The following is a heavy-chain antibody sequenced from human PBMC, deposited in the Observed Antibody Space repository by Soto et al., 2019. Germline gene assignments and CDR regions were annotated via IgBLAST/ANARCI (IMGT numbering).Heavy chain of an antibody. CDR2: IRSKANSYAT. D-gene: IGHD2-2*01. CDR1: GFTFSGSA. J-gene: IGHJ4*02. CDR3: TRSLYCSSTSCYLARDY. V-gene: IGHV3-73*01. Sequence: GGSLRLSCAASGFTFSGSAMHWVRQASGKGLEWVGRIRSKANSYATAYAASMKGRFTISRDDSKNTAYLQMNSLKTEDTAVYYCTRSLYCSSTSCYLARDYWGQGTLVTVSS.